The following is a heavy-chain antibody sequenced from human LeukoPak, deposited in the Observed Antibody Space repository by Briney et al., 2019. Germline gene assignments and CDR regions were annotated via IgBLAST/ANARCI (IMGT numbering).Heavy chain of an antibody. CDR2: INHSGST. D-gene: IGHD3-16*02. CDR3: ARQRIMITFGGVIVNGFDY. J-gene: IGHJ4*02. Sequence: PSETLSLTCAVYGGSFSGYYWSWTRQPPGKGLEWIGEINHSGSTNYNPSLKSRVTISVDTSKNQFSLKLSSVTAADTAVYYCARQRIMITFGGVIVNGFDYWGQGTLVTVSS. CDR1: GGSFSGYY. V-gene: IGHV4-34*01.